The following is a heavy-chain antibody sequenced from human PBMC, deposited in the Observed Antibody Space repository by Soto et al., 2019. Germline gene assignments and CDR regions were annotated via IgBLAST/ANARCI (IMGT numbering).Heavy chain of an antibody. CDR2: IYYDGNT. CDR1: GGSITSSSHY. V-gene: IGHV4-39*01. Sequence: PSETLSLTCTVSGGSITSSSHYWGWIRQPPGKGLECIANIYYDGNTYYNPSFKSRATISLDTSKNQFSLRLNSVTAADTAVYYCAAGGGLPRDDWGQGTLVTVAS. CDR3: AAGGGLPRDD. J-gene: IGHJ4*02. D-gene: IGHD5-12*01.